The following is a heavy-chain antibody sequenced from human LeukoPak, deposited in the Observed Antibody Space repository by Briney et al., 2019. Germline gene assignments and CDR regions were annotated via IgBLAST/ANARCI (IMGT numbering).Heavy chain of an antibody. CDR1: GFTFSRCW. CDR3: AHGAMYQLDY. J-gene: IGHJ4*02. V-gene: IGHV3-7*03. D-gene: IGHD2-2*01. CDR2: IHQDGSDK. Sequence: GGSLRLSCAASGFTFSRCWMSWVRQAPGKGLEWVANIHQDGSDKYYVDSVKGRVTISGDNSKNTLFLQMNSLRAEDTAVYYCAHGAMYQLDYWGQGTLVTVSS.